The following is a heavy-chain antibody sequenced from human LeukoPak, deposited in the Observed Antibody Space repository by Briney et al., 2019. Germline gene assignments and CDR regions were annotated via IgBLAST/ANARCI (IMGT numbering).Heavy chain of an antibody. CDR2: INGDASRS. J-gene: IGHJ5*02. Sequence: GGSLRLSCAASGFTLSNYWMFWVRQAPGRGLVWVSRINGDASRSTYADSVKGRFIISRDNAKNTLYLQMNSLRAEDTAVYYCARDPRKIGLDPWGQETLVTVSS. D-gene: IGHD3-10*01. CDR1: GFTLSNYW. CDR3: ARDPRKIGLDP. V-gene: IGHV3-74*03.